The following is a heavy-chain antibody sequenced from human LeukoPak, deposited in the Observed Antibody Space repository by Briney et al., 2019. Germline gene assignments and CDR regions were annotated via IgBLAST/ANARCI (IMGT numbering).Heavy chain of an antibody. CDR2: IYSSGSN. Sequence: SETLSLTCIVSGVSISSSSDFWVWIGQPAGKGLDWIIRIYSSGSNNYNPSLKSRVTMSLDTSKNHLSLTLSSVTAADTAVYYCAREPTSGREPTSGRPLDYWGQGTLVTVSS. CDR1: GVSISSSSDF. D-gene: IGHD5-12*01. V-gene: IGHV4-61*02. J-gene: IGHJ4*02. CDR3: AREPTSGREPTSGRPLDY.